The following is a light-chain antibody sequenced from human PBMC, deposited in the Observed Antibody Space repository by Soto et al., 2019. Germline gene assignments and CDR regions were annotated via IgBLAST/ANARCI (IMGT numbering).Light chain of an antibody. CDR3: QQSFSSPLT. J-gene: IGKJ4*01. CDR1: QNIGKF. CDR2: ATS. Sequence: DIQMTQSPSSLSASVGDRVTITCRPSQNIGKFLNWYQQRPGKAPSALIHATSTLQNGVSSRFSGSGSDTDFTLTITSQQPEDFATYFCQQSFSSPLTFGGGTKVEL. V-gene: IGKV1-39*01.